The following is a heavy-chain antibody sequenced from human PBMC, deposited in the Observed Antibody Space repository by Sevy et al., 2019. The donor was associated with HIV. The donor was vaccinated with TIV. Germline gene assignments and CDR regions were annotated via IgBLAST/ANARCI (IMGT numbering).Heavy chain of an antibody. J-gene: IGHJ4*02. D-gene: IGHD3-10*01. CDR3: VRGYFGSGSYRLLY. CDR2: INPNNGDA. CDR1: GYSFTGFY. V-gene: IGHV1-2*02. Sequence: ASVKVSCKASGYSFTGFYIHWMRQAPGQGLEWMGWINPNNGDAKYAQKYQGRVTMTRDTSATTTYMELTSLRSDDTAMYYCVRGYFGSGSYRLLYWGRGAPVTVSS.